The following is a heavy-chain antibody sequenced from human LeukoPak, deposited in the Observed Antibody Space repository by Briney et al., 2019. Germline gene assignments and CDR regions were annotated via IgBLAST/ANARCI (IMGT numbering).Heavy chain of an antibody. CDR1: GYTFTSYD. CDR2: INPSGGST. Sequence: GASVKVSCKASGYTFTSYDINWVRQATGQGLEWMGIINPSGGSTSYARKFQGRVTMTRDTSTSTVYMELSSLRSEDTAVYYCARDGYGSYYFLGYWGQGTLVTVSS. J-gene: IGHJ4*02. CDR3: ARDGYGSYYFLGY. V-gene: IGHV1-46*01. D-gene: IGHD1-26*01.